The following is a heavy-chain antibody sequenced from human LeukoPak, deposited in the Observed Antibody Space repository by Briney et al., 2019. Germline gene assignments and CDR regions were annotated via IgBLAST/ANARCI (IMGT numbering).Heavy chain of an antibody. J-gene: IGHJ4*02. V-gene: IGHV4-59*08. D-gene: IGHD6-13*01. CDR1: GGSISSYY. CDR2: IYYSGST. CDR3: VRHPSSSWYYFDY. Sequence: SETLSLTCTVSGGSISSYYWSWIRQPPGKGLEWIGYIYYSGSTNYNPSLKSRVTISVDTSKNQFSLKLSSVTAADTAVYYCVRHPSSSWYYFDYWGQGTLVTVSS.